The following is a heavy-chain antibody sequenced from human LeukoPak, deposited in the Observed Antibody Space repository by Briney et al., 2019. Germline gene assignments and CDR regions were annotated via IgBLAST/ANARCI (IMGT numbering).Heavy chain of an antibody. V-gene: IGHV1-58*01. CDR2: IVVGSGNT. CDR1: GFTFTSSA. J-gene: IGHJ4*02. Sequence: SVKVSCKASGFTFTSSAVQWVRQARGQRLEWMGWIVVGSGNTNYAQKFQERVTITRDMSTSTAYMELSSLRSEDTAVYYCAADPTAYSRSYYFWGQGTLVTVSS. CDR3: AADPTAYSRSYYF. D-gene: IGHD1-26*01.